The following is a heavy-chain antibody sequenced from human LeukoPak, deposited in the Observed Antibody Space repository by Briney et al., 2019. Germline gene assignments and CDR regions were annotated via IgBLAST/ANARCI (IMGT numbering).Heavy chain of an antibody. CDR1: GGSISSYY. J-gene: IGHJ6*02. CDR3: ARDRGYSYGSVHYGMDV. CDR2: IYYSGST. Sequence: SETLSLTCTVSGGSISSYYWSWIRQTPGKGLEWIGYIYYSGSTNYNPSLKSRVTISVDTSKNQFSLKLSSVTAADTAVYYCARDRGYSYGSVHYGMDVWGQGTTVTVSS. V-gene: IGHV4-59*01. D-gene: IGHD5-18*01.